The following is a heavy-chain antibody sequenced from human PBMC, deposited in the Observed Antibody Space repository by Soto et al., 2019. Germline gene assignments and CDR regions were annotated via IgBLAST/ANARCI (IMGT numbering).Heavy chain of an antibody. D-gene: IGHD2-15*01. J-gene: IGHJ5*02. Sequence: PSETLSLTCTVSGGSMSSNNYYWGWIRQPPGKGLEWIGSIYYSGSTFYNPSLKSRVTISVDTSKNQFSLKLSSVTAADTAIYYCATLGGSLNWFDPWGQGTLVTVSS. CDR1: GGSMSSNNYY. V-gene: IGHV4-39*01. CDR2: IYYSGST. CDR3: ATLGGSLNWFDP.